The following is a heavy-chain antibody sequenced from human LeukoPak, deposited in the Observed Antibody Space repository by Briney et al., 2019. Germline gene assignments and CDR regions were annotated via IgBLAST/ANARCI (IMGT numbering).Heavy chain of an antibody. CDR2: IKQDGSEK. CDR1: GFTFSSYW. Sequence: GGSLRLSCAASGFTFSSYWMSWVRQAPGKGLEWVANIKQDGSEKYYVDSVKGRFTISRDNAKNSLYLQMSSLRAEDTAVYYCARDFWTVANTYYFGCWGQGTLVTVSS. CDR3: ARDFWTVANTYYFGC. J-gene: IGHJ4*02. V-gene: IGHV3-7*05. D-gene: IGHD3/OR15-3a*01.